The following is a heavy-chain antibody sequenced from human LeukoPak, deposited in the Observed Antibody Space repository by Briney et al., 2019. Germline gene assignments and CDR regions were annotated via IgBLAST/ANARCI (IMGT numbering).Heavy chain of an antibody. CDR1: GYTFTSYA. D-gene: IGHD3-10*01. CDR3: ARDRITMVRGVMKALDY. Sequence: ASVKVSCKASGYTFTSYAMHWVRQAPGQRLEWMGWINAGNGNTKCSQKFQGRVTITRDTSASTAYMELSSLRSEDTAVYYCARDRITMVRGVMKALDYWGQGTLVTVSS. V-gene: IGHV1-3*01. J-gene: IGHJ4*02. CDR2: INAGNGNT.